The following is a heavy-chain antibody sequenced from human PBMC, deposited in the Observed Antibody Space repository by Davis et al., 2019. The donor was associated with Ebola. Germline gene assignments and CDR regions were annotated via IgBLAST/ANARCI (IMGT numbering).Heavy chain of an antibody. Sequence: ASVQVSCKASGYNFNDYYMHWVRQAPGQGLEWMGRINPNFGGKIYSQKFQDRVTMTIDTSITTAYMELDSLRSDDTAVYYCARGHTYGRWDDWFDPWGQGTLVTVSS. CDR2: INPNFGGK. D-gene: IGHD5-18*01. V-gene: IGHV1-2*06. J-gene: IGHJ5*02. CDR3: ARGHTYGRWDDWFDP. CDR1: GYNFNDYY.